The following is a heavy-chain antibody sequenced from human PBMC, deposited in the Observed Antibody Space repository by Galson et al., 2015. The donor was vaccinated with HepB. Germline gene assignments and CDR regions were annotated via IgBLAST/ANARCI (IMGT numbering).Heavy chain of an antibody. CDR2: ISSSSSYI. CDR3: ARGVPYSSGWYGGAFDY. D-gene: IGHD6-19*01. J-gene: IGHJ4*02. V-gene: IGHV3-21*01. CDR1: GFTFSSYS. Sequence: SLRLSCAASGFTFSSYSMNWVRQAPGKGLEWVSSISSSSSYIYYADSVKGRFTISRDNAKNSLYLQMNSLRAEDTAVYYCARGVPYSSGWYGGAFDYWGQGTLVTVSS.